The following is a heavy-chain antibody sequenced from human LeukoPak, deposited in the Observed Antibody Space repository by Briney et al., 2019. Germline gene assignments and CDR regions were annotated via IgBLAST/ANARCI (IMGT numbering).Heavy chain of an antibody. CDR3: ARVGYYESSGYYEY. CDR2: INPNSGGT. D-gene: IGHD3-22*01. CDR1: GYTLTDYY. Sequence: EASVKVSCKASGYTLTDYYMHWVRQAPGQGLEWMGRINPNSGGTNYAQKFQGRVTMTRDTSIGTVYMELSRLRSDDTAVYYCARVGYYESSGYYEYWGQGTLVTVSS. J-gene: IGHJ4*02. V-gene: IGHV1-2*06.